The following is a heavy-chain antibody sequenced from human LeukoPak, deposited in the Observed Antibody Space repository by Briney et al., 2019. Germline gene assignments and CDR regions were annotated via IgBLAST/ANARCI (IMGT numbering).Heavy chain of an antibody. CDR1: GFTFSTYG. J-gene: IGHJ4*02. V-gene: IGHV4-4*02. D-gene: IGHD2-15*01. Sequence: AGGSLRLSCAASGFTFSTYGMHWVRQPPGKGLEWIGEIYHSGSTNYNPSLKSRVTISVDKSKNQFSLKLSSVTAADTAVYYCARGRYSNYWGQGTLVTVSS. CDR3: ARGRYSNY. CDR2: IYHSGST.